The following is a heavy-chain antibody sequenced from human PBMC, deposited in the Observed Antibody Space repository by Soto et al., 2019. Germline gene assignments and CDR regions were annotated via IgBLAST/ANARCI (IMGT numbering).Heavy chain of an antibody. CDR1: GFTFSSYS. V-gene: IGHV3-48*01. CDR3: ARARARLSALLPYYYYMDV. Sequence: GGSLRLSCAASGFTFSSYSMNWVRQAPGKGLEWVSYISSSSSTIYYADSVKGRFTISRDNAKNSLYLQMNSLRAEDTAVYYCARARARLSALLPYYYYMDVWGKGTTVTVSS. D-gene: IGHD6-6*01. CDR2: ISSSSSTI. J-gene: IGHJ6*03.